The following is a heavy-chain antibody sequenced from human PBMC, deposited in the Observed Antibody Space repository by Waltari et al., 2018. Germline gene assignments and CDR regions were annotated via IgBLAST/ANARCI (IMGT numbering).Heavy chain of an antibody. D-gene: IGHD3-22*01. J-gene: IGHJ4*02. CDR2: INHSGST. V-gene: IGHV4-34*01. CDR3: HTYYYDSSGYSRADY. Sequence: QVQLQQWGAGLLKPSETLSLTCAVDGGSFSGYYWRWIRQPPGKGLEWIGEINHSGSTNHKPSLKSRVTLSVDTSKDQVSLKLSSVTAADTAVYYCHTYYYDSSGYSRADYWGQGTLLTVSS. CDR1: GGSFSGYY.